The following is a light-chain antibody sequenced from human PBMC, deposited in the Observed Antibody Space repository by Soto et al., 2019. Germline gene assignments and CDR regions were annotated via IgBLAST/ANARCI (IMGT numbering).Light chain of an antibody. Sequence: EIVLTQSPATLSLSPGERATLSCRASQSVARFLAWYQQKPGQAPRLLIYDTSNRATGIPARFSGSGSGTDFTLTLSSLAPEDFAVYYCQQRSNWLTFGGGTKVEIK. CDR1: QSVARF. V-gene: IGKV3-11*01. CDR3: QQRSNWLT. CDR2: DTS. J-gene: IGKJ4*01.